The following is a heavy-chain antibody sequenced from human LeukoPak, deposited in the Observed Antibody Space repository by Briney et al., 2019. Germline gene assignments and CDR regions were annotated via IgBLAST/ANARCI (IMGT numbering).Heavy chain of an antibody. V-gene: IGHV1-8*03. Sequence: ASVKVSCKTSGYTFTSYGITWVRQATGQGLEWMGWMNPNSGNTGYAQKFQGRVTITRNTSISTAYMELSSLRSEDTAVYYCAREVYYDSSGYYNWGQGTLVTVSS. CDR3: AREVYYDSSGYYN. J-gene: IGHJ4*02. CDR1: GYTFTSYG. D-gene: IGHD3-22*01. CDR2: MNPNSGNT.